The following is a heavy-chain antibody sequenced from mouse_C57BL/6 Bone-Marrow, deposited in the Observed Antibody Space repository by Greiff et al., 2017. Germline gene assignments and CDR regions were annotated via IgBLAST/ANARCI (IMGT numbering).Heavy chain of an antibody. D-gene: IGHD2-4*01. CDR3: TRGGITTEYYFDY. V-gene: IGHV5-9-1*02. J-gene: IGHJ2*01. CDR1: GFTFSSYA. Sequence: EVQLVESGEGLVKPGGSLKLSCAASGFTFSSYAMSWVRQTPEKRLEWVAYISSGGDYIYYADTVKGRFTISRDNARNTLYLQMSSLKSKDTAMYYCTRGGITTEYYFDYWGQGTTLTVSS. CDR2: ISSGGDYI.